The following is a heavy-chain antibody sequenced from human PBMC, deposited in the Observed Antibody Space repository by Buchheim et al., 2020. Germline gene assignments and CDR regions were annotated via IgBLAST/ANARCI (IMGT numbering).Heavy chain of an antibody. Sequence: VQLVESGGGLVQPGGSLRLSCSASGFTFSIYSMNCSRQAPGKGLEWVSYIRFSGDTIYYAGSVMGRFTISSDNAETSLYLEMNSLRDEDTGVYYCVRNMDVWGKGTT. CDR1: GFTFSIYS. CDR2: IRFSGDTI. CDR3: VRNMDV. V-gene: IGHV3-48*02. J-gene: IGHJ6*04.